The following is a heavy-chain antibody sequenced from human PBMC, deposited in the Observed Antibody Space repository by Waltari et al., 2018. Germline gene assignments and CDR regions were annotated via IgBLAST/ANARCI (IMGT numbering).Heavy chain of an antibody. V-gene: IGHV5-51*01. CDR1: GYNFATYW. CDR2: IYPDDSDT. CDR3: TRQGDIWSGFSPTDY. Sequence: EVQLVQSGAEVNKPGESLTISCEGSGYNFATYWIAWVRQMPGKGLEWMGFIYPDDSDTRYSPSFHGQVTISTDKSKRVAYLQWNSLKASDTAMYYCTRQGDIWSGFSPTDYWGQGTLVTVS. J-gene: IGHJ4*02. D-gene: IGHD3-3*01.